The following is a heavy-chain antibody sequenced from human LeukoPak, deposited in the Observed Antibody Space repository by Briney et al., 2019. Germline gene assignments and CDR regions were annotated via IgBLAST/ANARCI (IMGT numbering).Heavy chain of an antibody. CDR3: ARAAWGSWAGFDY. J-gene: IGHJ4*02. V-gene: IGHV3-30*19. CDR2: ISYDGSNK. Sequence: PGRSLRLSCAASGFTFSSYGMHWVRQAPGKGLEWVAVISYDGSNKYYADSVKGRFTISRDNSKNTLYLQMNSLRAEDTAVYYCARAAWGSWAGFDYWGQGTLVTVSS. CDR1: GFTFSSYG. D-gene: IGHD6-13*01.